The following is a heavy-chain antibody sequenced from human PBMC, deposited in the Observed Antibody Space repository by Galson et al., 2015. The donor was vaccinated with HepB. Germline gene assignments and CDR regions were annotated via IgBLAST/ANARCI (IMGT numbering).Heavy chain of an antibody. CDR3: ARDGVMGWSRSKRYFDY. J-gene: IGHJ4*02. Sequence: SVKVSCKASGYKSSSYGLNWVRQAPGQGLEWMGWISTCNGDTNCPKKFRGRVSMTTDTSTNTAYMELRSLTTGDTAMYYCARDGVMGWSRSKRYFDYWGQGTLVTVSS. V-gene: IGHV1-18*04. CDR1: GYKSSSYG. D-gene: IGHD3-3*01. CDR2: ISTCNGDT.